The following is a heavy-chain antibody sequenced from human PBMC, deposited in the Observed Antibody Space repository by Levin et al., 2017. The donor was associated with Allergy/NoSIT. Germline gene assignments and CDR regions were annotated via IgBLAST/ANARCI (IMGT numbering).Heavy chain of an antibody. V-gene: IGHV3-23*01. CDR1: GFTFTTYA. CDR2: ISGSGGST. Sequence: LSLTCAASGFTFTTYAMSWVRQAPGKGLEWVSVISGSGGSTYFADSVRGRFTISRDNSKNTLYLQMNSLRVEDTAVYYCAKCHEESPSACGMDGWGQGTTVTVSS. CDR3: AKCHEESPSACGMDG. D-gene: IGHD1-26*01. J-gene: IGHJ6*02.